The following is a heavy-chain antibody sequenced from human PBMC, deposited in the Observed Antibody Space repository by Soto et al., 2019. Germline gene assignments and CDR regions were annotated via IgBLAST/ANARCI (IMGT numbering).Heavy chain of an antibody. V-gene: IGHV5-51*01. CDR1: GYSFTSYW. J-gene: IGHJ4*01. CDR2: IFPSDSDI. D-gene: IGHD6-25*01. Sequence: GESLKISCKASGYSFTSYWIGWVRQMPGKGLEWMGIIFPSDSDIRYSPSFQGQVTISVDKSISTAYLQMKSLKSEDTAVYYCVRVSQVSVGSFDFWGQGTLVTVSS. CDR3: VRVSQVSVGSFDF.